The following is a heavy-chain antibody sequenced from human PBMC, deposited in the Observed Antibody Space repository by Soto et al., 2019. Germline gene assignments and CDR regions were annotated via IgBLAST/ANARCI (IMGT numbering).Heavy chain of an antibody. J-gene: IGHJ5*02. V-gene: IGHV1-46*01. Sequence: QVQLVQSGAEVKKPGASMKVSCKASGYTFTSYYMHWVRQAPGQGLEWMGIIDRSGGSTSYAQKIQGRVNMTRDKSMRKDYMELSSLRSEDTAVYYCARHDPYYDYVWGSYGWFDPWGQGTLVTVSS. CDR3: ARHDPYYDYVWGSYGWFDP. CDR1: GYTFTSYY. D-gene: IGHD3-16*01. CDR2: IDRSGGST.